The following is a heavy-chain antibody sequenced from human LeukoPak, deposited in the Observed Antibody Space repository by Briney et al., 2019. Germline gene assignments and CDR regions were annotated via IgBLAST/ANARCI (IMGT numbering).Heavy chain of an antibody. Sequence: LSLTCAVYGGSFSGYYWSWVRQAPGKGLEWVAVISYDGSNKYYADSVKGRFTISRDNSKNTLYLQMNSLRAEDTAVYYCARNGSGSYSNALDYWGQGTLVTVSS. V-gene: IGHV3-30*04. CDR2: ISYDGSNK. D-gene: IGHD3-10*01. J-gene: IGHJ4*02. CDR1: GGSFSGYY. CDR3: ARNGSGSYSNALDY.